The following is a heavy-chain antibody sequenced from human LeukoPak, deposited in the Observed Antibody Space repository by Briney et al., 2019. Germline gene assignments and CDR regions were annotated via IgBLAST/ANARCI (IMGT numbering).Heavy chain of an antibody. CDR2: IYYSGST. V-gene: IGHV4-39*01. Sequence: SETLSLTCTVSGGSISSSSFYWGWIRQPPGKGLEWIGTIYYSGSTYYNPSLKSRVTISVDTSKNQFSLKLSSVTAADTAVYYCARVPTVTFFDYWGQGTLVTVSS. D-gene: IGHD4-17*01. CDR3: ARVPTVTFFDY. J-gene: IGHJ4*02. CDR1: GGSISSSSFY.